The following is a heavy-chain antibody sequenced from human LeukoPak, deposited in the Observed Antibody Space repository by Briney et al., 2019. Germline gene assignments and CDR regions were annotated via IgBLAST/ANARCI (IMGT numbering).Heavy chain of an antibody. CDR1: GFTFSSYA. J-gene: IGHJ4*02. CDR2: ISYDGSNK. V-gene: IGHV3-30-3*01. Sequence: PGGSLRLSCAASGFTFSSYAMHWVRQAPGKGLEWVAVISYDGSNKYYADSVKGRFTISRDNSKNTLYPQMNSLRGEDTAVYYCARSTSPYGSGSYASDYWGQGTLVTVSS. D-gene: IGHD3-10*01. CDR3: ARSTSPYGSGSYASDY.